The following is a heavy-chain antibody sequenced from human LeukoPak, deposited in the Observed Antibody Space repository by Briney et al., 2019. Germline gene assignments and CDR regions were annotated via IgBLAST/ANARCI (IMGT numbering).Heavy chain of an antibody. V-gene: IGHV1-69*05. J-gene: IGHJ4*02. D-gene: IGHD6-13*01. CDR2: IIPIFGTA. CDR1: GGTFSSYA. Sequence: ASVKVSCKASGGTFSSYAISWVRQTPGQGLEWMGRIIPIFGTANYAQKFQGRVTITTDESTSTAYMELSSLRSEDTAVYYCARGYMAAELDYWGQGTLVTVSS. CDR3: ARGYMAAELDY.